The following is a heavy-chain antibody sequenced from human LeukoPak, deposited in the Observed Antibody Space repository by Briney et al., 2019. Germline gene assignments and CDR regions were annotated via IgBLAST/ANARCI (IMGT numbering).Heavy chain of an antibody. V-gene: IGHV1-69*13. CDR3: ARDNYDFWSGYSNWFDP. CDR2: IIPIFGTA. Sequence: GASVNVSCKASGGTFSSYAISWVRQAPGQGLEWMGGIIPIFGTANYAQKFQGRVTITADECTSTAYMELSSLRSEDTAVYYCARDNYDFWSGYSNWFDPWGQGTLVTVSS. CDR1: GGTFSSYA. D-gene: IGHD3-3*01. J-gene: IGHJ5*02.